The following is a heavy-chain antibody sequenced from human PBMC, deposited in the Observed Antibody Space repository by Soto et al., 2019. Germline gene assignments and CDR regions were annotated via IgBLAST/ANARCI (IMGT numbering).Heavy chain of an antibody. V-gene: IGHV3-72*01. CDR2: ARNQVNSYKT. CDR1: GFTLSEHY. D-gene: IGHD2-8*01. J-gene: IGHJ4*02. CDR3: ARLMGKAFDL. Sequence: VGSLRLSFDDSGFTLSEHYMDWVRQAPGKVLEWVGRARNQVNSYKTEYAASVKGRFTISRDDSKNSLYLQMSSLKAEDKAVYFCARLMGKAFDLWGQGTMVTVSS.